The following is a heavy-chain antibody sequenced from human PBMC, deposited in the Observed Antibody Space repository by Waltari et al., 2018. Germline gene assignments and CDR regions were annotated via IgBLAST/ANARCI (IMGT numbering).Heavy chain of an antibody. D-gene: IGHD2-15*01. J-gene: IGHJ2*01. CDR2: INHSGST. CDR1: GGSFSGYY. Sequence: QVQLQQWGAGLLKPSETLSLTCAVYGGSFSGYYWSWIRQPTGKGLEWIGEINHSGSTNYNPSLESRVTISVDTSKNQFSLKLSSVTAADTAVYYCARGRYCSGGSCYYWYFDLWGRGTLVTVSS. V-gene: IGHV4-34*01. CDR3: ARGRYCSGGSCYYWYFDL.